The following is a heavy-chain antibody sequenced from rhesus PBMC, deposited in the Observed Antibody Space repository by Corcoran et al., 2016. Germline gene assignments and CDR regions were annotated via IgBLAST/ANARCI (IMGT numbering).Heavy chain of an antibody. V-gene: IGHV3S18*01. Sequence: EVQLVESGGGLAKPGGSLRLSCAASGFSCSDYYMYWVRQAPGKGLEWVSGISYTGGSTYYADSVKGRFTISRENAKNTLYLQMDSLRAEDTAVYYCARDGIVVVFTAHFDYWGQGVLVTVSS. CDR3: ARDGIVVVFTAHFDY. CDR2: ISYTGGST. D-gene: IGHD2-27*01. CDR1: GFSCSDYY. J-gene: IGHJ4*01.